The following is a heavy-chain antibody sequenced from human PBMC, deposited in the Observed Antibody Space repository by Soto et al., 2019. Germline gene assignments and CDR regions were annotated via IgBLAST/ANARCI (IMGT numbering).Heavy chain of an antibody. CDR2: ISGSWSAK. CDR1: GFTFRSDE. CDR3: ARDPDPGTSSS. Sequence: EVQLVESGGGLVQPGGSLRLSCVASGFTFRSDEMIWVRQAAGKGLEWVSYISGSWSAKRYAESVKGRFTISRDNAKNSLYLQMDSLRAEDTAVYYCARDPDPGTSSSWGQGTLVTVSS. V-gene: IGHV3-48*03. D-gene: IGHD1-7*01. J-gene: IGHJ5*02.